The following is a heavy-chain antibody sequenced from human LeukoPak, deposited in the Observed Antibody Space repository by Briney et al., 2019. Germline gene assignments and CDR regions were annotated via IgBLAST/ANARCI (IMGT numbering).Heavy chain of an antibody. D-gene: IGHD1-1*01. Sequence: SVKVSCKASGGTFSSYAISWVRQAPGQGLEWMGGIIPIFGTANYAQKFQGRVTITADESTSTAYMELSSLRSEDTAVYYCARDKGGTIGPIFDSWGQGTLVTVSS. CDR2: IIPIFGTA. CDR3: ARDKGGTIGPIFDS. V-gene: IGHV1-69*01. J-gene: IGHJ4*02. CDR1: GGTFSSYA.